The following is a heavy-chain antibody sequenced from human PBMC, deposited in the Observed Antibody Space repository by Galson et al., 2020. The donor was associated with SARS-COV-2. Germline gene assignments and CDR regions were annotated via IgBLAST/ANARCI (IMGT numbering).Heavy chain of an antibody. CDR2: IYYTGST. Sequence: SQTPSLTCTVSGGSISSNNYYWGWIRQPPGKRLEWIAIIYYTGSTYYNPSLKSRVTISLDRSQNQFSLRLTSVTAADTAVYYCARHRSGCEGGTGYWPGWFDPWGQGTLVTVSS. V-gene: IGHV4-39*07. D-gene: IGHD6-25*01. J-gene: IGHJ5*02. CDR1: GGSISSNNYY. CDR3: ARHRSGCEGGTGYWPGWFDP.